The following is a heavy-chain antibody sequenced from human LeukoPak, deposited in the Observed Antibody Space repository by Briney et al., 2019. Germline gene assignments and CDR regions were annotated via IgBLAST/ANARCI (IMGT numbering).Heavy chain of an antibody. J-gene: IGHJ4*02. V-gene: IGHV3-21*01. D-gene: IGHD2-2*01. CDR1: GFTFSTYT. CDR3: ARGYQRPDY. Sequence: GGSLRLSCAASGFTFSTYTMNWVRQAPGKGLEWVSSISSSSSNIYYADSVKGRFTFSRDNAMNSVYLQMNSLRVEDTAVYYCARGYQRPDYWGQGTLITVSS. CDR2: ISSSSSNI.